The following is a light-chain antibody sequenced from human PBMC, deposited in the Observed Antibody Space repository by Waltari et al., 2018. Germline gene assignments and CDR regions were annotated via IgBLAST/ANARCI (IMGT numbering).Light chain of an antibody. J-gene: IGKJ1*01. V-gene: IGKV3-20*01. Sequence: EIVLTQSPGTLSLSLGDRATLSCRASQSIGRSVVWYQQRPGQDPRLLIYDRSRRATGIPDRFSGSGYGTDFSLTISRLEPEDFAVYYCQKYERLPATFGQGTTVEIK. CDR3: QKYERLPAT. CDR1: QSIGRS. CDR2: DRS.